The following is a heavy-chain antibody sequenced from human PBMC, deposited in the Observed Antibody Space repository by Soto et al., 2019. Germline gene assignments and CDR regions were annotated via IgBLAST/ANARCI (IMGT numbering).Heavy chain of an antibody. D-gene: IGHD6-13*01. CDR3: ARDWGVYSRQRGDAFDI. V-gene: IGHV1-18*01. Sequence: ASVKVSCKASGYTFTSYGIRWVRQAPGQGLEWMGWISAYNGNTNYAQKLQGRVTMTTDTSTSTAYMELRSLRSDDTAVYYCARDWGVYSRQRGDAFDIWGQGTMVTVSS. J-gene: IGHJ3*02. CDR1: GYTFTSYG. CDR2: ISAYNGNT.